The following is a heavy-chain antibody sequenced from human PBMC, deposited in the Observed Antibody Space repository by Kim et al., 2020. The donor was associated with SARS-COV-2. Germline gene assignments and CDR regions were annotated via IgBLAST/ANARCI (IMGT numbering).Heavy chain of an antibody. CDR1: GGTFSSYA. CDR2: IIPILGIA. V-gene: IGHV1-69*04. J-gene: IGHJ6*02. CDR3: ARAGLGRYFDWLYGYYYYGMDV. D-gene: IGHD3-9*01. Sequence: SVKVSCKASGGTFSSYAISWVRQAPGQGLEWMGRIIPILGIANYAQKFHGRVTNTADKTTSTASMELTSPRSEDPAVNYCARAGLGRYFDWLYGYYYYGMDVWGQGTTVTVSS.